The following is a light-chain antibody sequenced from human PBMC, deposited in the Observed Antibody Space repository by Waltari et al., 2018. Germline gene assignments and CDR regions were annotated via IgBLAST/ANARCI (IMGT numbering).Light chain of an antibody. CDR2: GNG. V-gene: IGLV1-40*01. Sequence: QSVLTQPPSVSGAPGQRVTISCTGSSSNIGAGYDVHWYQQLPGTAPKLLIYGNGNRPSGVPDRFSGSKSGTSASLAITGLQAEDEADYYCQSYDSSLSGYYNVFGSGTKVTVL. CDR3: QSYDSSLSGYYNV. J-gene: IGLJ6*01. CDR1: SSNIGAGYD.